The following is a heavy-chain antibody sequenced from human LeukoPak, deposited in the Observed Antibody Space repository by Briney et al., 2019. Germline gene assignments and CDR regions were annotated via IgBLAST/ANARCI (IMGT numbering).Heavy chain of an antibody. D-gene: IGHD6-13*01. CDR3: ARDVIGIAAAGTYYFDY. CDR2: IYTSGST. CDR1: GGSISSGSYY. Sequence: PSQTLSLTCTVSGGSISSGSYYWSWIRQPAGKGLEWIGRIYTSGSTNYNPSLKSRVTISVDTSKNQFSLKLSSVTAADTAVYYCARDVIGIAAAGTYYFDYWGQGTLVTVSS. J-gene: IGHJ4*02. V-gene: IGHV4-61*02.